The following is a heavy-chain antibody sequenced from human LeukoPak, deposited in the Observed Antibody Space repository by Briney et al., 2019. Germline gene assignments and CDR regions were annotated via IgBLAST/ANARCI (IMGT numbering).Heavy chain of an antibody. CDR3: ARAGGYVWGSYRYDLSFDY. J-gene: IGHJ4*02. CDR1: GYTFTGYY. D-gene: IGHD3-16*02. V-gene: IGHV1-2*02. Sequence: GASVKVSCKASGYTFTGYYMHWVRQAPGQGLEWMGWINPNSGGTNYAQKFQGRVTMTTDTSISTAYMELSRLRYDDTAVYYCARAGGYVWGSYRYDLSFDYWGQGTLVTVSS. CDR2: INPNSGGT.